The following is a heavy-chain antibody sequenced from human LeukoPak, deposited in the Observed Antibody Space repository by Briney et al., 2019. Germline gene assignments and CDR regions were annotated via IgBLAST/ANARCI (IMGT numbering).Heavy chain of an antibody. D-gene: IGHD6-19*01. V-gene: IGHV1-46*01. CDR2: INPSGGST. CDR3: AGGFYSSGWYGYFQH. Sequence: RASVKVSCKASGYTFTSYYMHWVRQAPGQGLEWMGVINPSGGSTSYAQKFQGRVTMTRGTSTSTVYMELSSLRSEDTAVYYCAGGFYSSGWYGYFQHWGQGTLVTVSS. CDR1: GYTFTSYY. J-gene: IGHJ1*01.